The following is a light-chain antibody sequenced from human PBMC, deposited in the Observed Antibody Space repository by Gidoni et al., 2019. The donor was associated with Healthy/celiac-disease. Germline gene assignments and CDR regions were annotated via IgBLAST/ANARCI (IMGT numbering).Light chain of an antibody. Sequence: QSDLTQPPYASGSPGQSVTISFTGTSSEVGGYNYVYWYQQHPGKAPKLMISQVSNRPSGVPARFSVSKSVNTASLTVSGLQAEDEADYYFSSYAGSNNYVFGTGTKVTVL. V-gene: IGLV2-8*01. CDR1: SSEVGGYNY. J-gene: IGLJ1*01. CDR2: QVS. CDR3: SSYAGSNNYV.